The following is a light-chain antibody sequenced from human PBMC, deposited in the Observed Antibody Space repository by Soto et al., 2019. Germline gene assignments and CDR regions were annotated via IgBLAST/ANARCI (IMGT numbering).Light chain of an antibody. Sequence: SYELTQPPSVSVSPGQTASITCSGDKLGDKYVCWYQQKPGQSPVLVIYEDLKRPSGIPERFSGSNSGNTATLTISGTQAMDEADYYCQAWNSSVVFGGGTQLTVL. CDR2: EDL. CDR1: KLGDKY. J-gene: IGLJ2*01. CDR3: QAWNSSVV. V-gene: IGLV3-1*01.